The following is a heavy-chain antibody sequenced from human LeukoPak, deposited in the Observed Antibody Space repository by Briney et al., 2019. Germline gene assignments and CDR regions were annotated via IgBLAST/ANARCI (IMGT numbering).Heavy chain of an antibody. Sequence: SETLSLTCTVSGGSISSYYWSWIRQPPGKGLEWIGTIYYSGSTYYNPSLTSRVTISVDTSKNQFSLKLSSVTAADTAVYYCARHKDYYYSYMDVWGKGTTVTISS. CDR2: IYYSGST. CDR3: ARHKDYYYSYMDV. CDR1: GGSISSYY. V-gene: IGHV4-59*04. J-gene: IGHJ6*03.